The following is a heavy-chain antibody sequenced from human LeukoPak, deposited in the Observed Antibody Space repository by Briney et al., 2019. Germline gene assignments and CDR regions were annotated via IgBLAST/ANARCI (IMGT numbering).Heavy chain of an antibody. J-gene: IGHJ4*02. Sequence: SQTLSLTCTVSGGSISSGGYYWSWIRQHPGKGLEWIGYIYYSGSTYYNPSLKSRVTISVDTSKNQFSLKLSSVTAADTAVYYCAGVLGGSTSYFLPLYYFDYWGQGTLVTVSS. CDR2: IYYSGST. D-gene: IGHD2-2*01. CDR1: GGSISSGGYY. V-gene: IGHV4-31*03. CDR3: AGVLGGSTSYFLPLYYFDY.